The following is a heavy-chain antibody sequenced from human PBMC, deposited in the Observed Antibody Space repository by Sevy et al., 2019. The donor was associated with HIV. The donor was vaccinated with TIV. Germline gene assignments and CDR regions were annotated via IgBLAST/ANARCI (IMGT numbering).Heavy chain of an antibody. CDR2: IIPILGTT. J-gene: IGHJ4*02. CDR1: GGTFTTSG. D-gene: IGHD6-19*01. CDR3: ARGGGNGWYYFDY. V-gene: IGHV1-69*13. Sequence: ASVKVSCKASGGTFTTSGISWVRQVPGQGLEWMGGIIPILGTTNYAQRFQYRVTITADECTKTAYMELSSLRSEDTVVYYCARGGGNGWYYFDYWGQATSVTVSS.